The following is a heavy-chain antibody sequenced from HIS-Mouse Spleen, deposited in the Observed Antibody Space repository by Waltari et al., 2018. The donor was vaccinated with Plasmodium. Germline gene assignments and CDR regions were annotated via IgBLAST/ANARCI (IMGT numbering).Heavy chain of an antibody. CDR1: GGSFSGYY. D-gene: IGHD2-15*01. CDR2: INHSGST. V-gene: IGHV4-34*01. Sequence: QVQLQQWGAGLLKPSETLSLTCAVYGGSFSGYYWSWIRQPPGKGLEWIGEINHSGSTNYNPSLKSLGTISVDTSKNQFSLKLSSVTAADTAVYYCARLVVVASKDSYWGQGTLVTVSS. CDR3: ARLVVVASKDSY. J-gene: IGHJ4*02.